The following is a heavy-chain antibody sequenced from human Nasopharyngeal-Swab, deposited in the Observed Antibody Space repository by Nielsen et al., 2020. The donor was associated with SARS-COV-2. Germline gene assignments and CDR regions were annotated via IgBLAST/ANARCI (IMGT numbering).Heavy chain of an antibody. CDR2: ISGSGGST. V-gene: IGHV3-23*01. D-gene: IGHD3-3*01. CDR3: AKDETYYDFWSGYFRWFDP. Sequence: WIRQPPGKGLEWVSAISGSGGSTSYADSVKGRFTISRDNSKNTLYLQMNSLRAEDTAVYYCAKDETYYDFWSGYFRWFDPWGQGTLVTVSS. J-gene: IGHJ5*02.